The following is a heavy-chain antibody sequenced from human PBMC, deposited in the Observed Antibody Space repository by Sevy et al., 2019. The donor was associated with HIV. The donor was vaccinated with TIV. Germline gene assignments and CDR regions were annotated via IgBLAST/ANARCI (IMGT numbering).Heavy chain of an antibody. Sequence: GGSLRLSCAASGFTFSRYWMTWVRQTPGKGLEWVANIKQDGSEKYYVDSVKGRFTISRDNAKNSLYLQMNSLRPEDTAVYYCARLRDDSSGYHLDYWGQGTLVTVSS. D-gene: IGHD3-22*01. CDR1: GFTFSRYW. CDR2: IKQDGSEK. CDR3: ARLRDDSSGYHLDY. V-gene: IGHV3-7*01. J-gene: IGHJ4*02.